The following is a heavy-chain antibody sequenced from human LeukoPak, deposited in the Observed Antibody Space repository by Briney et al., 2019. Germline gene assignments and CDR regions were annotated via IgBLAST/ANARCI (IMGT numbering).Heavy chain of an antibody. CDR1: GFTFSSYA. J-gene: IGHJ4*02. V-gene: IGHV3-23*01. D-gene: IGHD6-19*01. CDR3: AKGMGGMAVAYLVLYDY. CDR2: ISGSGGST. Sequence: GGSLRLSCAASGFTFSSYAMSWVRQAPGKGLEWVSAISGSGGSTYYADSVKGRFTISRDNSKNTLYLQMNSLRAEDTAVYYCAKGMGGMAVAYLVLYDYWGQGTLVTVSS.